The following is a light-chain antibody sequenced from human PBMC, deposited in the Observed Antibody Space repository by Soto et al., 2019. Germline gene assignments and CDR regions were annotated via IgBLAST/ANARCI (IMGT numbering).Light chain of an antibody. J-gene: IGKJ3*01. CDR2: AAS. CDR1: QTISNY. CDR3: QQSLTTPRT. Sequence: DIQMTQSPSSLSPSVGDRVTINCRTSQTISNYLNWYQQRPGKAPKLLIYAASSLQSGVPSRFSGSGSGTDFTLTISNLQPEDVATYYCQQSLTTPRTFGPGTKVEIK. V-gene: IGKV1-39*01.